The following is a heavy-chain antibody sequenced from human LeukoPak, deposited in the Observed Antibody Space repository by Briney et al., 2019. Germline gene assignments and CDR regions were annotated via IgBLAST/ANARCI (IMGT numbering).Heavy chain of an antibody. J-gene: IGHJ4*02. Sequence: GGSLRLSCAASGFTFSSYGMSWVRQAPGKGLEWVSAISGSGGSTYYADSVKGRFTISRDNSKNTLYLQMNSLRAEDTAVYYCAKRKGYDSSGYYFRTPTNPFDYWGQGTLVTVSS. CDR2: ISGSGGST. CDR3: AKRKGYDSSGYYFRTPTNPFDY. CDR1: GFTFSSYG. V-gene: IGHV3-23*01. D-gene: IGHD3-22*01.